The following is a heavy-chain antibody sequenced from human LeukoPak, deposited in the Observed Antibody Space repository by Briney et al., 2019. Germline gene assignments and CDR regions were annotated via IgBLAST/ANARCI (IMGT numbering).Heavy chain of an antibody. Sequence: APVKVSCKASGYTFTSYGISWVRQAPGQGLEWMGWISAYNGNTNYAQKLQGRVTMTTDTSTSTAYMELRSLRSDDTAVYYCARDTQLGYCSGGSCFPYYYYGMDVWGKGTTVTVSS. CDR3: ARDTQLGYCSGGSCFPYYYYGMDV. J-gene: IGHJ6*04. D-gene: IGHD2-15*01. V-gene: IGHV1-18*04. CDR1: GYTFTSYG. CDR2: ISAYNGNT.